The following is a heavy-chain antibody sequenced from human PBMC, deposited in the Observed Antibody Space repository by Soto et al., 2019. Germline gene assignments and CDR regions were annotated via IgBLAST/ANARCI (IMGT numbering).Heavy chain of an antibody. CDR2: ITTNGHT. CDR1: GFTFSTSV. V-gene: IGHV3-23*01. CDR3: AKGLLNGRWYAAD. J-gene: IGHJ4*02. Sequence: AGGSLRLSCETSGFTFSTSVMTWVRQPPGKRLEWVSVITTNGHTAYADSVKGRFTISRDNSKNTAYLQMNSLRPEDTGVYYCAKGLLNGRWYAADWGQGTLVTVSS. D-gene: IGHD6-13*01.